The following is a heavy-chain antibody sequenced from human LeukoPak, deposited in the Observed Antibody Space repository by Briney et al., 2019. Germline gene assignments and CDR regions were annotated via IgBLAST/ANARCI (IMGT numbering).Heavy chain of an antibody. J-gene: IGHJ4*02. CDR3: ARDLDGDYADY. CDR2: IKQDGSEK. D-gene: IGHD3/OR15-3a*01. CDR1: GFTLSSYW. V-gene: IGHV3-7*01. Sequence: AGGSLRLSCAASGFTLSSYWMSWVRQAPGKGLEWVANIKQDGSEKYYVDSVKGRFTISRDNAKNSLYLQMNSLRAEDTAVYYCARDLDGDYADYWGQGTLVTVSS.